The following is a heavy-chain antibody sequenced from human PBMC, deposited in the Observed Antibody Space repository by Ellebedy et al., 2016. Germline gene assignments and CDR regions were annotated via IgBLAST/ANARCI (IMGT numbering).Heavy chain of an antibody. J-gene: IGHJ4*02. Sequence: GGSLRLXXAASGFTFSSYAMSWVRQAPGKGLEWVSAISGSGGSTYYADSVKGRFTISRDNSKNTLYLQMNSLRAEDTAVYYCAKLDYYDSSGPLDYWGQGTLVTVSS. V-gene: IGHV3-23*01. CDR2: ISGSGGST. CDR1: GFTFSSYA. CDR3: AKLDYYDSSGPLDY. D-gene: IGHD3-22*01.